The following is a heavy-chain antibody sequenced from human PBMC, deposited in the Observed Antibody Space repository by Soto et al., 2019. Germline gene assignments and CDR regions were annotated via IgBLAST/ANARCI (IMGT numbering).Heavy chain of an antibody. Sequence: XGSLVLSCVASGFKFDNYGMSGVRQAPGEGLEWVSAIKNDGTSTYYAASVEDRFTISRDNSKNTLYLQLNSLRAEDTAVYYCAQLGLMTFSHKHYFNHWGRGTLVTVSS. CDR1: GFKFDNYG. V-gene: IGHV3-23*01. D-gene: IGHD3-16*01. CDR2: IKNDGTST. J-gene: IGHJ4*02. CDR3: AQLGLMTFSHKHYFNH.